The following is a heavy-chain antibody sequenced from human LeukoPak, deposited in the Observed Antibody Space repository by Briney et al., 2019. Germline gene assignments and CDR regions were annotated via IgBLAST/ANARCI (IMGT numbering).Heavy chain of an antibody. CDR2: IYTSRST. V-gene: IGHV4-61*02. Sequence: PSQTLSLTCTVSGGSISSGSYYWSWIRQPAGKGLEWIGRIYTSRSTNYNPSLKSRVTISVDTTKNQFSLKLSSVTAADTAVYYCATLPGGVTTPNPSWGQGALVTVSS. J-gene: IGHJ5*02. D-gene: IGHD4-17*01. CDR1: GGSISSGSYY. CDR3: ATLPGGVTTPNPS.